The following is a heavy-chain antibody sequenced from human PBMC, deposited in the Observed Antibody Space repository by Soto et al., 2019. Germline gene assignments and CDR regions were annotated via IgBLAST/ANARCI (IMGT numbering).Heavy chain of an antibody. Sequence: GGSLRLSCAASGFTFSSYWMSWVRQAPGKGLEWVANIKQDGSEKYYVGSVKGRFTISRDNAKNSLYLQMNSLRAEDTAVYYCASVRIAAAVHYWGQGTLVTVSS. CDR2: IKQDGSEK. CDR1: GFTFSSYW. J-gene: IGHJ4*02. V-gene: IGHV3-7*03. CDR3: ASVRIAAAVHY. D-gene: IGHD6-13*01.